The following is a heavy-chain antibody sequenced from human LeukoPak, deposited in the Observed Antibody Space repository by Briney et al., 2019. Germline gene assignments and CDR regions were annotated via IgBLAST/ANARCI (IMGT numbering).Heavy chain of an antibody. CDR2: ISSSGSTI. J-gene: IGHJ4*02. CDR3: ARIRGGPIDY. V-gene: IGHV3-48*03. D-gene: IGHD3-16*01. Sequence: GGSLRLSCAASGFTFSSYEMNWVRQAPGKGLEWVSYISSSGSTIYYADSVKGRFTISRDTSKNSLYLQMNSLRAEDTAVFYCARIRGGPIDYWGQGTLVTVSS. CDR1: GFTFSSYE.